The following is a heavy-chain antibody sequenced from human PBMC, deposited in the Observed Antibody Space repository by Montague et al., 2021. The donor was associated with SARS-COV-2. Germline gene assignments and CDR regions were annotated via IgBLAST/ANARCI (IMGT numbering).Heavy chain of an antibody. D-gene: IGHD2-15*01. CDR3: AKEMGHGRPFDY. CDR1: GFTSGFIFRKVA. Sequence: SLRLSCAASGFTSGFIFRKVAMSLVRQAPGKGLEWVSAIGGSGDTYYADSVKGRFAISRDNSKNNLYLQMNSLRADDTAVYYCAKEMGHGRPFDYWGQGALVTVSS. J-gene: IGHJ4*02. CDR2: IGGSGDT. V-gene: IGHV3-23*01.